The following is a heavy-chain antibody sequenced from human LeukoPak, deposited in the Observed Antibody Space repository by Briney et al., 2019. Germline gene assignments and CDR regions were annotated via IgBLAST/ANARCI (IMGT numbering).Heavy chain of an antibody. V-gene: IGHV4-34*01. CDR1: GGSLSFYY. D-gene: IGHD3-10*01. J-gene: IGHJ5*02. CDR3: ARDSGTTGEVKFDP. Sequence: SETLSLTCGVYGGSLSFYYWSWIRQSPGKGLEWIAEISQNGDSNYNPSLKSRVTISLDTSKNQFSLKLSSVTAADTAVYYCARDSGTTGEVKFDPWGQGTLVTVSS. CDR2: ISQNGDS.